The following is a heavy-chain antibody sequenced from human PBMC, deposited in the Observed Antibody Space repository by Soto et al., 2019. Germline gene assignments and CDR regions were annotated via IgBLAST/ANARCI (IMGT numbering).Heavy chain of an antibody. CDR2: INHSGST. J-gene: IGHJ4*02. V-gene: IGHV4-34*01. CDR3: ARGSDYYGSGRLSYFDY. CDR1: GGSFSGYY. D-gene: IGHD3-10*01. Sequence: QVQLQQWGAGLLKPSETLSLTCAVYGGSFSGYYWSWIRQPPGKGQEWIGEINHSGSTNYNPSLKSRVTISVDTSKNQFSLKLSSVTAADTAVYYCARGSDYYGSGRLSYFDYWGQGTLVTVSS.